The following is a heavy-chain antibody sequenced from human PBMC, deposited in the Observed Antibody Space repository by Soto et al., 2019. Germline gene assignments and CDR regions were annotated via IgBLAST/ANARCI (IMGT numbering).Heavy chain of an antibody. CDR3: ARGVYGSGNYYTGPSAFDI. J-gene: IGHJ3*02. Sequence: QVQLEQSGAEVKKPGSSVKVSCKASGGTFSDHAVAWLRQAPGQGLEWMGGTIPVFNTAKYAQKFQGRVTVTADKFTNIADMQLSSRRSGDPALYSCARGVYGSGNYYTGPSAFDIWGQGTMVIVSS. D-gene: IGHD3-10*01. CDR1: GGTFSDHA. CDR2: TIPVFNTA. V-gene: IGHV1-69*06.